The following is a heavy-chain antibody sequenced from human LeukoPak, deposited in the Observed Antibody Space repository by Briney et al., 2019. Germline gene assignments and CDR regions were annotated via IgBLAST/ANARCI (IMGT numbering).Heavy chain of an antibody. CDR2: IYYSGST. Sequence: SETLSLTCTVSSGSISSSSYYWGWIRQPPGKGLEWIGSIYYSGSTYYNPSLKSRVTISVDTSKNQFSLKLSSVTAADTAVYYCARLPIEDSAFDIWGQGTMVTVSS. J-gene: IGHJ3*02. V-gene: IGHV4-39*01. CDR3: ARLPIEDSAFDI. CDR1: SGSISSSSYY. D-gene: IGHD2-15*01.